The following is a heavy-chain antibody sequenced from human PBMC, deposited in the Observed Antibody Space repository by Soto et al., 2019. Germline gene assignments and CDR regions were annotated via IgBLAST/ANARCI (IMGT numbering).Heavy chain of an antibody. D-gene: IGHD3-3*01. CDR1: GYAFSSYW. CDR2: IHPSDSDT. V-gene: IGHV5-51*01. J-gene: IGHJ5*02. CDR3: ARVGGSIFGVVTPNWFDP. Sequence: EVHLVQSGAEVKKPGESLKISCKGSGYAFSSYWIAWVRQMPGKGLRFMGIIHPSDSDTRYSPSFLGQVTISADKSISTAYLQWGSLRASDSAMYYCARVGGSIFGVVTPNWFDPWGQGTLVTVSS.